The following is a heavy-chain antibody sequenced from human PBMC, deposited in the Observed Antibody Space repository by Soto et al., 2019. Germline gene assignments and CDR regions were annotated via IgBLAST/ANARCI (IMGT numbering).Heavy chain of an antibody. CDR1: GGSFSGYY. V-gene: IGHV4-34*01. D-gene: IGHD2-21*02. J-gene: IGHJ4*02. CDR2: INHSGST. CDR3: ARSPIGCGGDCYEISY. Sequence: QVQLQQWGAGLLKPSETLSLTCAVYGGSFSGYYWSWIRQPPGKGLEWIGEINHSGSTNYNPSLKSRVPRSVDTSKNQFSLKLSSVTAADTAVYYCARSPIGCGGDCYEISYWGQGTLVTVSS.